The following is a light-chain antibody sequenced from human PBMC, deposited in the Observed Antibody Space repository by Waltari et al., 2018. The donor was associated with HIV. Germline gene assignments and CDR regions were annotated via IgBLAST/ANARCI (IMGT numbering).Light chain of an antibody. CDR2: RNN. J-gene: IGLJ3*02. V-gene: IGLV10-54*04. Sequence: LQQNRGHPPKLVSFRNNQRPSEISERFSASRSGNAAFLTISDVQSGDEADYLCAAWDTSLHVWVFGGGTDLTVL. CDR3: AAWDTSLHVWV.